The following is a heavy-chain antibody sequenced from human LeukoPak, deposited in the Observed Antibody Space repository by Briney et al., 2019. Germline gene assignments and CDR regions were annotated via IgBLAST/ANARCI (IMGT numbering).Heavy chain of an antibody. J-gene: IGHJ5*02. Sequence: ASVKVSCKASGYTFTGYYMHWVRQAPGQGLEWMGWINPNSGGTNYAQKFQGRVTMTRDTSISTAYMELSRLRSDDTAVYYCARDTAMVKNWFDPGAREPWSPSPQ. D-gene: IGHD5-18*01. V-gene: IGHV1-2*02. CDR3: ARDTAMVKNWFDP. CDR1: GYTFTGYY. CDR2: INPNSGGT.